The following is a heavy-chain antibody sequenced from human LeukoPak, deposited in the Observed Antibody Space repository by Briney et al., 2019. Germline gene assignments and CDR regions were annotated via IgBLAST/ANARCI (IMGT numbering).Heavy chain of an antibody. Sequence: AGGSLRLSCAASGFTFSSYSMNWVRQAPGKGLEWVSSISSSSSYIYYADSVKGRFTISRDNAKNSLYLQMNSLRAEDTAVYYCARGGSARSSYFDNWGQGTLVTVSS. CDR3: ARGGSARSSYFDN. D-gene: IGHD3-10*01. J-gene: IGHJ4*02. V-gene: IGHV3-21*01. CDR2: ISSSSSYI. CDR1: GFTFSSYS.